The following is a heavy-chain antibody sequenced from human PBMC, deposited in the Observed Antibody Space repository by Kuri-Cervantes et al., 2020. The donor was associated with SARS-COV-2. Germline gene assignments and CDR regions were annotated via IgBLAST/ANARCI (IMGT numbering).Heavy chain of an antibody. CDR2: FDPEDGET. D-gene: IGHD2-2*01. CDR3: ARELKAYQLPPKINWFDP. CDR1: GYTLTELS. V-gene: IGHV1-24*01. J-gene: IGHJ5*02. Sequence: ASVKVSCKVSGYTLTELSMHWVRQAPGKGLEWMGGFDPEDGETIYAQKFQGRVTMTEDTSTDTAYMELSSLRSDDTAVYYCARELKAYQLPPKINWFDPWGQGTLVTVSS.